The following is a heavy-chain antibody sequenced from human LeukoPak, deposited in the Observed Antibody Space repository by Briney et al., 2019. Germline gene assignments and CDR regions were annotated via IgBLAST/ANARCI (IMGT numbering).Heavy chain of an antibody. Sequence: QPGGSLRLSCAASGFTFSSYAMSWVRQAPGKGLEWVSAISGSGGSTYYADSVKGRFTISRDNSKNTLYLQMNSLRAEDTAVYYCAKGPPTEYVDYVWGSYRPIDYWGQGTLVTVSS. CDR2: ISGSGGST. CDR3: AKGPPTEYVDYVWGSYRPIDY. J-gene: IGHJ4*02. CDR1: GFTFSSYA. V-gene: IGHV3-23*01. D-gene: IGHD3-16*02.